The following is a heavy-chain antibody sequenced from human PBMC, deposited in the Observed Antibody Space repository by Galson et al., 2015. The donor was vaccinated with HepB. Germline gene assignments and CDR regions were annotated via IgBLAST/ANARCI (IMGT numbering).Heavy chain of an antibody. D-gene: IGHD6-19*01. CDR1: GFTFSSYS. CDR2: ISSSSSTI. J-gene: IGHJ4*02. Sequence: SLRLSCAASGFTFSSYSMNWVRQAPGKGLEWVSYISSSSSTIYYADSVKGQFTISRDNAKNSLYLQMNSLRAEDTAVYYCARDRQQWLVRAFFDYWGQGTLVTVSS. CDR3: ARDRQQWLVRAFFDY. V-gene: IGHV3-48*04.